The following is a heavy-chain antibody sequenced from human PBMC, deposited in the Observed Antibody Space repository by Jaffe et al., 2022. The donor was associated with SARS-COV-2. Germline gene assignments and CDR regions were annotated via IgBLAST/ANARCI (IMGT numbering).Heavy chain of an antibody. Sequence: QVQLQESGPGLVKPSQTLSLTCTVSGGSISSGSYYWSWIRQPAGKGLEWIGRIYTSGSTNYNPSLKSRVTISVDTSKNQFSLKLSSVTAADTAVYYCARNPLYYYDSSGYSGGANNWFDPWGQGTLVTVSS. CDR3: ARNPLYYYDSSGYSGGANNWFDP. D-gene: IGHD3-22*01. J-gene: IGHJ5*02. V-gene: IGHV4-61*02. CDR1: GGSISSGSYY. CDR2: IYTSGST.